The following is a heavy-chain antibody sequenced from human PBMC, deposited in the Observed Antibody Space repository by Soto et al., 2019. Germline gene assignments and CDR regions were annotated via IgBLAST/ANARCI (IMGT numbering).Heavy chain of an antibody. D-gene: IGHD3-9*01. J-gene: IGHJ6*02. Sequence: GSGPTLVNPTQTLTLTCTFSGFSLSTSGMCVSWIRQPPGKALEWLALIDWDDDKYYSTSLKTRPTISKDTTKNQMVLTMTNMDPVDTATYYCARIPTYYDILTGFREYYAMDVWGQGTTVTVSS. CDR1: GFSLSTSGMC. V-gene: IGHV2-70*01. CDR2: IDWDDDK. CDR3: ARIPTYYDILTGFREYYAMDV.